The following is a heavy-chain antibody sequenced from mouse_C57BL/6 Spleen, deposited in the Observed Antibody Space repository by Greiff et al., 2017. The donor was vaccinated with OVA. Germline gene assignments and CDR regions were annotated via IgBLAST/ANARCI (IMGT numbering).Heavy chain of an antibody. CDR2: INPGSGGT. CDR3: ARNDYGRDYAMDY. J-gene: IGHJ4*01. V-gene: IGHV1-54*01. D-gene: IGHD2-1*01. Sequence: LVESGAELVRPGTSVKVSCKASGYAFTNYLIEWVKQRPGQGLEWIGVINPGSGGTNYNEKFKGKATLTADKSSSTAYMQLISLTSEDSSVYFCARNDYGRDYAMDYWGQGTSVTVSS. CDR1: GYAFTNYL.